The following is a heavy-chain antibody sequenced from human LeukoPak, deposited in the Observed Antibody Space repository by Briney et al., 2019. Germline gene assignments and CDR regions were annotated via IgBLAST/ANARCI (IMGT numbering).Heavy chain of an antibody. D-gene: IGHD3-10*01. CDR3: ARGARSGSYFGNFDY. CDR2: IYTSGST. V-gene: IGHV4-4*07. CDR1: GGSISSYY. J-gene: IGHJ4*02. Sequence: SETLSLTCTVSGGSISSYYRSWIRQPAGKGLEWIGRIYTSGSTNYNPSLKSRVTMSVDTSKNQFSLKLSSVTAADTAVYYCARGARSGSYFGNFDYWGQGTLVTVSS.